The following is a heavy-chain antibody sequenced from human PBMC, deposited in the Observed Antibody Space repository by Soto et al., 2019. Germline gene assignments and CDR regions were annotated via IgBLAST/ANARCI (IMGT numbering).Heavy chain of an antibody. Sequence: GGSLRLSCAASGFTFSNAWMSWVRQAPGKGLEWVGRIKSKTDGGTTDYAAPVKGRFTISRDDSKNTLYLQMNSLKTEDTAVYYRTTESYSSGWSNMVPYYYGMDVWGQGTTVTVSS. J-gene: IGHJ6*02. CDR2: IKSKTDGGTT. CDR1: GFTFSNAW. CDR3: TTESYSSGWSNMVPYYYGMDV. V-gene: IGHV3-15*01. D-gene: IGHD6-19*01.